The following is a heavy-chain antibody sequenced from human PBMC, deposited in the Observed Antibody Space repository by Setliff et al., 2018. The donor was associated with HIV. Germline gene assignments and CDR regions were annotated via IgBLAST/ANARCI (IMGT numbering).Heavy chain of an antibody. CDR2: IYYSGSS. CDR3: ARGIAVAGPYFDY. Sequence: SETLSLTCTVSGGSISSGSYYWSWIRQPPGKGLEWIGYIYYSGSSKNTPSLESRVTISVDTPKNEFSLKLSSMTVADTAVYYCARGIAVAGPYFDYWGQGTLVTVSS. V-gene: IGHV4-61*01. D-gene: IGHD6-19*01. CDR1: GGSISSGSYY. J-gene: IGHJ4*02.